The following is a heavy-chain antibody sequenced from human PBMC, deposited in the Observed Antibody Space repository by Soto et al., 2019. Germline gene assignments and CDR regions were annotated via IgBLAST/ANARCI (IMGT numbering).Heavy chain of an antibody. CDR1: GFTFGHVW. Sequence: GGSLRLSCAASGFTFGHVWISWVRQAPGKGLEWVARIRSKTDGGTSDYAAPVKGRFTISRDDSKNTLYPQMNSLKAEDTAIYYCATGSSLGAPRWGQGTLVNVS. D-gene: IGHD3-16*01. CDR2: IRSKTDGGTS. CDR3: ATGSSLGAPR. V-gene: IGHV3-15*01. J-gene: IGHJ4*02.